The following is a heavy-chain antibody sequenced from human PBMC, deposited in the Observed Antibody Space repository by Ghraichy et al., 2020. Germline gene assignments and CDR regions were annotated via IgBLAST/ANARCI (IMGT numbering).Heavy chain of an antibody. CDR1: GFTFSSYA. CDR3: AKAHPRFGVVIRCPYFDY. CDR2: ISGSGGST. Sequence: GGSLRLSCAASGFTFSSYAMSWVRQAPGKGLEWVSAISGSGGSTYYADSVKGRFTISRDNSKNTLYLQMNSLRAEDTAVYYCAKAHPRFGVVIRCPYFDYWGQGTLVTVSS. D-gene: IGHD3-3*01. J-gene: IGHJ4*02. V-gene: IGHV3-23*01.